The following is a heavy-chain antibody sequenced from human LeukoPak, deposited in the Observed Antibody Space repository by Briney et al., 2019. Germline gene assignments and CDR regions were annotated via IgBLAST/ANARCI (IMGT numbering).Heavy chain of an antibody. CDR1: GYTFTSYD. D-gene: IGHD3-16*01. Sequence: ASVKVSCKASGYTFTSYDINWVRQATGQGLEWMGWMNPNSGNTGYVQKFQGRVTMTRNTSISTAYMELTSLRSEDTAVYYCASYVGYYYYYGMDVWGQGTLVTVSS. V-gene: IGHV1-8*01. CDR3: ASYVGYYYYYGMDV. CDR2: MNPNSGNT. J-gene: IGHJ6*02.